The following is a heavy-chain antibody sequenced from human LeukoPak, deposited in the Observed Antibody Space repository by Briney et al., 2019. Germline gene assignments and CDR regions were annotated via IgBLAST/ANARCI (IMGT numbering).Heavy chain of an antibody. CDR1: GFTFSSYE. Sequence: GGSLRLSCAASGFTFSSYEMNWVRQAPGKGLECVSYISSSGSTIYYADSVKGRFTISRDKDKNSLYLQMNSMRAEDTAVYYCAELGIPMIGGVWGKGTTVTISS. J-gene: IGHJ6*04. CDR3: AELGIPMIGGV. CDR2: ISSSGSTI. V-gene: IGHV3-48*03. D-gene: IGHD3-10*02.